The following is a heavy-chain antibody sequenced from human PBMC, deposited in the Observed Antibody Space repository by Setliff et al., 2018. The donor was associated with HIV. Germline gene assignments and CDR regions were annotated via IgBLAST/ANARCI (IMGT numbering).Heavy chain of an antibody. CDR2: INHSGST. J-gene: IGHJ5*02. CDR1: GGSFSGYY. Sequence: SETLSLTCTVYGGSFSGYYWSWIRQPPGKGLEWIGEINHSGSTNYNPPLKSRVTISVDTSKNQFSLKLSSVTAADTAVYYCARGKWFDPWGQGTLVTVSS. CDR3: ARGKWFDP. V-gene: IGHV4-34*01.